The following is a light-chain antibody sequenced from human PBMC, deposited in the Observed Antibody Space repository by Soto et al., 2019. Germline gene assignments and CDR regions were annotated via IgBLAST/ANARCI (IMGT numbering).Light chain of an antibody. CDR2: GNN. CDR3: AAWDDSLNGHVV. V-gene: IGLV1-44*01. Sequence: QSVLTQPPSASGTPGQRVAISCSGSKSNIGSNHVNWYQQLPGTAPKLLIYGNNQRPSGVPDRFSGSRSGTSASLAISGLQSEDEADYYCAAWDDSLNGHVVFGGGTKLTVL. CDR1: KSNIGSNH. J-gene: IGLJ2*01.